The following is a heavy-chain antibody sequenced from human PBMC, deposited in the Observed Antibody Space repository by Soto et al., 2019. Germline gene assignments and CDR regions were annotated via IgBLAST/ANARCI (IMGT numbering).Heavy chain of an antibody. J-gene: IGHJ4*02. CDR1: GFTFSSYS. CDR3: ARDSGYVE. D-gene: IGHD5-12*01. Sequence: EVQLVESGGGLVQPGGSLRLSCAASGFTFSSYSMNWVRQAPGKGLEWVSYISSSSSTIYYADSVKGRFTISRDNAKNAPYLQMNSLGDEDTAVYYCARDSGYVEWGQGALVTVSS. CDR2: ISSSSSTI. V-gene: IGHV3-48*02.